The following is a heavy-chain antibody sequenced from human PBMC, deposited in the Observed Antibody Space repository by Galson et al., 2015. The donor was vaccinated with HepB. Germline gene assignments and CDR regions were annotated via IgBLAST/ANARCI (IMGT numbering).Heavy chain of an antibody. CDR3: ARDSYYGSGSKNYGMDV. D-gene: IGHD3-10*01. J-gene: IGHJ6*02. Sequence: SVKVSCKASGGTFSSYAISWVRQAPGQGLEWMGGIIPIFGTANYAQKFQGRVTITADESTSTAYMELSSLRSEETAVYYCARDSYYGSGSKNYGMDVWGQGTTVTVSS. CDR2: IIPIFGTA. V-gene: IGHV1-69*13. CDR1: GGTFSSYA.